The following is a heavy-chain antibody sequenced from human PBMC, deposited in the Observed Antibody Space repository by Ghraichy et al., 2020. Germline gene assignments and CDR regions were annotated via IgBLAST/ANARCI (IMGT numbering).Heavy chain of an antibody. CDR3: AKALTYSSGCIHY. D-gene: IGHD6-19*01. J-gene: IGHJ4*02. CDR2: ISWNSGSI. Sequence: GGSLRLSCAASGFTFDDYAMHWVRQAPGKGLEWVSGISWNSGSIGYADSVKGRFTISRDNAKNSLYLQMNSLRAEDTALYYCAKALTYSSGCIHYWGQGTLVTVSS. V-gene: IGHV3-9*01. CDR1: GFTFDDYA.